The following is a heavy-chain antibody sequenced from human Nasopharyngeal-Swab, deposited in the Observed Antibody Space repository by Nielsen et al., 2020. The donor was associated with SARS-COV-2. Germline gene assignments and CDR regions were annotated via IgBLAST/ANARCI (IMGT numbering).Heavy chain of an antibody. J-gene: IGHJ4*02. CDR1: GFTFSSFG. V-gene: IGHV3-30*03. D-gene: IGHD4-17*01. CDR3: ARDAPARYGAFY. CDR2: IAHDASNE. Sequence: GGALRLSCAASGFTFSSFGMHWVRQAPGKGLEWVAFIAHDASNEYYGDSVKGRFSISRDSSKNTLYLQMDSLRGEDTAVYYCARDAPARYGAFYRGRGTLVTVSS.